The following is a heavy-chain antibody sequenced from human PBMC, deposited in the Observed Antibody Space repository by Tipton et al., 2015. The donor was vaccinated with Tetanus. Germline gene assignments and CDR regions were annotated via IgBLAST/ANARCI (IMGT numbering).Heavy chain of an antibody. CDR1: GGSVSSGSYY. CDR2: IYYSGST. Sequence: TLSLTCTVSGGSVSSGSYYWSWIRQPPGKGLEWIGYIYYSGSTSYNPSLKSRVTISVDTSKNQFSLKLSSVTAADTAVYYCAREPRGGVGATTRGDAFDIWGQGTMATVSS. V-gene: IGHV4-61*01. D-gene: IGHD1-26*01. CDR3: AREPRGGVGATTRGDAFDI. J-gene: IGHJ3*02.